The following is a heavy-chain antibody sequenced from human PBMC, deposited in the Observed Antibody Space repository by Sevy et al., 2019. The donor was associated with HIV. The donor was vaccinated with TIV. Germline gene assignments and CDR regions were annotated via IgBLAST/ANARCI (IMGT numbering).Heavy chain of an antibody. J-gene: IGHJ6*02. V-gene: IGHV3-30*04. D-gene: IGHD3-22*01. CDR2: ISYDGSNK. CDR1: GFTFSSYA. Sequence: GGSLRLSCAASGFTFSSYAMHWVRQAPGKGLEWVAVISYDGSNKYYADSVKGRFTISRDNSKNTLYLQMISLRAEDTAVYYCATDYYDSSGYYSLRDYYYYGMDVWGQGTTVTVSS. CDR3: ATDYYDSSGYYSLRDYYYYGMDV.